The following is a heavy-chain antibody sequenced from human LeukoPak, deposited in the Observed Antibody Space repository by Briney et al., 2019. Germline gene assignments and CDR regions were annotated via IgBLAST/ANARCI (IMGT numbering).Heavy chain of an antibody. CDR3: ARSHHDSFDLNWFDP. D-gene: IGHD3-3*01. V-gene: IGHV5-51*01. CDR1: GYSFTSYW. J-gene: IGHJ5*02. Sequence: GESLKISCKGSGYSFTSYWIGWVRQMPGKGLEWMGIIYPGDSDTRYSPSFQGQVTISADKSISTAYLQWSSLKASDTAMYYCARSHHDSFDLNWFDPWGQGTLVTVSS. CDR2: IYPGDSDT.